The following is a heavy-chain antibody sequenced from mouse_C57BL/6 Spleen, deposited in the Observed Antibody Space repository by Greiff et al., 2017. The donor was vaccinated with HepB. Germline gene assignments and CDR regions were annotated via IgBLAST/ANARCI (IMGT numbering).Heavy chain of an antibody. D-gene: IGHD1-1*01. Sequence: EVQLQQSGAELVRPGASVKLSCTASGFNIKDYYMHWVKQRPEQGLEWIGRIDPEDGDTEYAPKFQGKATMTADTSSNTAYLQLSSLTSEGTAVYYCTDYYGSSGYAMDYWGQGTSVTVSA. CDR1: GFNIKDYY. CDR3: TDYYGSSGYAMDY. J-gene: IGHJ4*01. V-gene: IGHV14-1*01. CDR2: IDPEDGDT.